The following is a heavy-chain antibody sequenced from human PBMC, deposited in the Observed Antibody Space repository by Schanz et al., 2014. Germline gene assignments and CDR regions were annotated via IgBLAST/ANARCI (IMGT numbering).Heavy chain of an antibody. D-gene: IGHD3-3*01. CDR1: GFTFSSYG. CDR3: ARDKGGYYTFDY. CDR2: IKQDESER. V-gene: IGHV3-7*01. J-gene: IGHJ4*02. Sequence: VHLVESGGGVVQPGRSLRLSCAASGFTFSSYGMHWVRQAPGKGLEWVANIKQDESERSYVDSVKGRFTISRDNAKNSLYLQMNSLRAEDTAVYYCARDKGGYYTFDYWGQGTLVTVSS.